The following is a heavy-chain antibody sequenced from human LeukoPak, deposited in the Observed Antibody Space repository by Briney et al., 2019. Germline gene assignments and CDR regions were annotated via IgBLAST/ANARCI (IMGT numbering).Heavy chain of an antibody. V-gene: IGHV3-30-3*01. Sequence: GRSLRLSCAASGFTFSSYAMHWVRQAPGKGLEGVAVISYDGSNKYYADSVKGRFTISRDNSKNTLYLQMNSLRAEDTAVYYCAREGMATTYFDYWGQGTLVTVSS. J-gene: IGHJ4*02. D-gene: IGHD5-24*01. CDR2: ISYDGSNK. CDR3: AREGMATTYFDY. CDR1: GFTFSSYA.